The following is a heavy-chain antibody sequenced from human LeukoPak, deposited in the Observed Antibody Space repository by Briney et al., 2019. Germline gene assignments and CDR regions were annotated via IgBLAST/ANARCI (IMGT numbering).Heavy chain of an antibody. CDR3: ARDQWTRIDAFDI. J-gene: IGHJ3*02. CDR1: GFTFTTYW. CDR2: IKQDGSEK. Sequence: GGSLRLSCAASGFTFTTYWMSWVREAPGKGLEWVANIKQDGSEKYYVDSVKGRFTISRDNAKNSLYLQMNSLRAEDTAEYYCARDQWTRIDAFDIWGQGTMVTVSS. D-gene: IGHD1-14*01. V-gene: IGHV3-7*01.